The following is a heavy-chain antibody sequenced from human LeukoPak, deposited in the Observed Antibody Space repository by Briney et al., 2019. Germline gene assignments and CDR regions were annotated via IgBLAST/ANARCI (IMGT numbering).Heavy chain of an antibody. CDR2: ISGPGDHT. V-gene: IGHV3-23*01. J-gene: IGHJ4*02. CDR1: GFTFSRYA. D-gene: IGHD3-3*01. CDR3: AKDRITIFGVVMDH. Sequence: PGGSLRLSCAASGFTFSRYAMTWVRQTPGKGLEWVSSISGPGDHTYYADSVKGRFTISRDNSENALYLQMNSLRADDTAVYYCAKDRITIFGVVMDHWGQGTLVTVSS.